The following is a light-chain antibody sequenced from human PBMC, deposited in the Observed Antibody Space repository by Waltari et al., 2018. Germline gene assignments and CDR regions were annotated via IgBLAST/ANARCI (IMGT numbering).Light chain of an antibody. J-gene: IGKJ4*01. CDR1: QSVYNF. V-gene: IGKV3-11*01. CDR2: GAS. Sequence: EVVLTQSPATLSLSPGERATLSCRASQSVYNFIAWYQQKPGQAPRLLIYGASQRATGIPARFSGSGSGTDFTLTISSLEPEDVAVYYCQQRANWPPLTFGGGTKVEIK. CDR3: QQRANWPPLT.